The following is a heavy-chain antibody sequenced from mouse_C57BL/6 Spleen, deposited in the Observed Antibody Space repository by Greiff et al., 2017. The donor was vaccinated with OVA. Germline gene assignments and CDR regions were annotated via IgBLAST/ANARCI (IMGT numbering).Heavy chain of an antibody. Sequence: VQLQQSGAELVKPGASVKLSCTASGFNIKDYYMHWVKQRPEQGLEWIGRIDPEDGKTKYAPKFQDKATITADTSSNTACLQLSSLTSEDTAVYYCAIDYGDYWGQGTTLTVSS. CDR3: AIDYGDY. CDR1: GFNIKDYY. V-gene: IGHV14-2*01. CDR2: IDPEDGKT. J-gene: IGHJ2*01. D-gene: IGHD2-4*01.